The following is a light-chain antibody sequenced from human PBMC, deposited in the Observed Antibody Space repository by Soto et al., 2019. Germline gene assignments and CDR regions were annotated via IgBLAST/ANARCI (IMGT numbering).Light chain of an antibody. Sequence: EIQMTQSPSSLSASVGDRVTITCQASQDIKNYLNWYQQKSGKAPKLLIYDASDLETGVPSRFSGSGSGTDFTFTINSLQPEDIATYYCQQYDNLPLTFGGGTKVAIK. CDR2: DAS. J-gene: IGKJ4*01. V-gene: IGKV1-33*01. CDR3: QQYDNLPLT. CDR1: QDIKNY.